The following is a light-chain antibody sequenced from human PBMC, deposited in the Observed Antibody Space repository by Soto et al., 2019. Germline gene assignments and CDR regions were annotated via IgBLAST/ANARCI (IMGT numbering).Light chain of an antibody. V-gene: IGLV2-14*03. CDR2: NVD. J-gene: IGLJ2*01. Sequence: QSALTQVASVSASPGQSITISCTGTSSDVGGHNYVSWYQQHPAKAPKLMIYNVDYRPSGVSNRFSGSKSGNTASLTISGLQAEDEANYYCSSYADSSTVVFGGGTKVTVL. CDR3: SSYADSSTVV. CDR1: SSDVGGHNY.